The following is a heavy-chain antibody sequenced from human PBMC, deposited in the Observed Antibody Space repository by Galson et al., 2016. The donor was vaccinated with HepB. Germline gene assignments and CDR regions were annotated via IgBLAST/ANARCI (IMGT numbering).Heavy chain of an antibody. CDR2: INQDGSAI. J-gene: IGHJ4*02. CDR3: ATSDDAPAND. V-gene: IGHV3-7*02. D-gene: IGHD2-8*01. CDR1: GFTFSDSW. Sequence: SLRLSCAASGFTFSDSWTSWVRQAPGKGLEWVANINQDGSAIFYVDSVKGRFIISRDNAKSSLYLQMHSLRAEDTAVYYCATSDDAPANDWGQGTLVTVSS.